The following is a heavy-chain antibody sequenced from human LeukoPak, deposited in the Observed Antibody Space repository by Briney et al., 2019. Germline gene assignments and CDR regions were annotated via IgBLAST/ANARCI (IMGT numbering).Heavy chain of an antibody. CDR1: GYSSTSYW. CDR3: ARGEGVVPAAIFAPYFDY. Sequence: GESLKISCKGSGYSSTSYWIGWVRQMPGKGLEWMGIIYPGDSDTRYSPSFQGQVTISADKSISTAYLQWSSLKASDTAMYYCARGEGVVPAAIFAPYFDYWGQGTLVTVSS. D-gene: IGHD2-2*01. J-gene: IGHJ4*02. V-gene: IGHV5-51*01. CDR2: IYPGDSDT.